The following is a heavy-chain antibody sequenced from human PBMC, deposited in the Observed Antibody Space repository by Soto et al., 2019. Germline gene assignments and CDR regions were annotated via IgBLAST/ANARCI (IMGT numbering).Heavy chain of an antibody. Sequence: GSLRLSCAASGFNVSSNYMSWVRQAPGKGLEWVSVIYSGGSTYYADSVKGRFTISRDNSKNSLYLQMNSLRAEDTAVYYCARVPVPRFLKWLFFDYGGQGTLVTVSS. D-gene: IGHD3-3*01. J-gene: IGHJ4*02. CDR2: IYSGGST. CDR3: ARVPVPRFLKWLFFDY. V-gene: IGHV3-66*01. CDR1: GFNVSSNY.